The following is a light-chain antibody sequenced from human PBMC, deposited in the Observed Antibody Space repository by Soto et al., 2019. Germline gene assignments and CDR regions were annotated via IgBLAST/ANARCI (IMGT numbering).Light chain of an antibody. CDR1: VLAKKY. V-gene: IGLV3-27*01. J-gene: IGLJ2*01. CDR3: YSAADNNLV. CDR2: KDS. Sequence: SYELTQPSSVSVSPGQAARITCSGEVLAKKYARWFQQKPGQAPVLVIYKDSERPSAIPERVSGSSSGTTVTLTISGAQVEDEADYYCYSAADNNLVFGGGTKLTVL.